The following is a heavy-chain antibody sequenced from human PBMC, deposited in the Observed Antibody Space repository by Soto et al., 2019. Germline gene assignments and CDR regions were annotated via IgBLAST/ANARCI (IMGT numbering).Heavy chain of an antibody. D-gene: IGHD2-2*01. Sequence: QLQLQESGPGLVKPSETLSLTCTVSGGSISDDTYYWGWIRQPPGKGLEWIGSIYYSGTSSYNPSLKRRVTMSADTSKKQLSLKLSSVTAADTAVYYCARLHCDSPNCVPLDPWGQGTLVIVSS. CDR1: GGSISDDTYY. V-gene: IGHV4-39*01. J-gene: IGHJ5*02. CDR2: IYYSGTS. CDR3: ARLHCDSPNCVPLDP.